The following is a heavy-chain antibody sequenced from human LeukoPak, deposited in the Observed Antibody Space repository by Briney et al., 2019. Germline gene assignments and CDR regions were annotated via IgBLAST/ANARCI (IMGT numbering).Heavy chain of an antibody. CDR2: ISGSGGSA. D-gene: IGHD3-10*01. J-gene: IGHJ1*01. CDR3: AQGRFTMDP. CDR1: GFTFSNYA. V-gene: IGHV3-23*01. Sequence: GSLRLSCAASGFTFSNYAMNWVRQAPGKGLEWVSAISGSGGSAYYADSVKGRFTIPRDNSKNRLHLQMNSLRAEDTAVYYCAQGRFTMDPWGQGTLVTVSS.